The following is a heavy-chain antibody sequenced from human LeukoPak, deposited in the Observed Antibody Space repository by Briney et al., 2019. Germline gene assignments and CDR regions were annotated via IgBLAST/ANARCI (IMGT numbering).Heavy chain of an antibody. CDR3: AREYKGQQQLVPARAFDI. D-gene: IGHD6-13*01. V-gene: IGHV3-21*01. CDR2: ISSSSSYI. Sequence: GGSLRLSCAASGFTFSSYSMNWVRQAPGKGLEWVSSISSSSSYIYYADSVKGRFTISRNNAKNSLYLQMNSLRAEDTAVYYCAREYKGQQQLVPARAFDIWGQGTMVTVSS. J-gene: IGHJ3*02. CDR1: GFTFSSYS.